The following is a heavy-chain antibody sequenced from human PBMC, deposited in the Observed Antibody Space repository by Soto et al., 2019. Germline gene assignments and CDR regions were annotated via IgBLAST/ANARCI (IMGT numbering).Heavy chain of an antibody. CDR1: GFTFSNAW. D-gene: IGHD4-17*01. CDR2: IKSKTDGGTT. V-gene: IGHV3-15*01. CDR3: TTHHDYGDYLDAFDI. Sequence: PGGSLRLSCAASGFTFSNAWMSWVRQAPGKGLEWVGRIKSKTDGGTTDYAAPVKGRFTISRVDSKNTLYLQMNSLKTEDTAVYYCTTHHDYGDYLDAFDIWGQGTMVTVSS. J-gene: IGHJ3*02.